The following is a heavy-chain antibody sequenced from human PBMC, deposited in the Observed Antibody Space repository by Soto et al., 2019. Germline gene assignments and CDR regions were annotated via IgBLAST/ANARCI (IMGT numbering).Heavy chain of an antibody. Sequence: QVTLKESGPTLVKPTQTLTLTCTVSGLSLRTTGVGVGWVRQPPGKALEWLALLYWDDDQRYSPSLRSRLTIAKDISEKQVALTMTNMDTVDTATYYCVQSRCGGDCLAIYSSHAYNGLDVWGQGTTVTVSS. CDR3: VQSRCGGDCLAIYSSHAYNGLDV. D-gene: IGHD2-21*02. J-gene: IGHJ6*02. CDR1: GLSLRTTGVG. CDR2: LYWDDDQ. V-gene: IGHV2-5*02.